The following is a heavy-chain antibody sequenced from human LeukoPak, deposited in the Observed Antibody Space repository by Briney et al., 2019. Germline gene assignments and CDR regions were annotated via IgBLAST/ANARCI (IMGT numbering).Heavy chain of an antibody. V-gene: IGHV1-2*02. CDR2: INPNSGGT. J-gene: IGHJ4*02. Sequence: ASVKVSCKASGYTFTGYYMHWVRQAPGQGLEWMGWINPNSGGTNYAQKFQGRVTMTRDTSISTAYMELSRLRSDDTAVYYCARYGDSYGYGFDYWGQGTLVTVSS. CDR3: ARYGDSYGYGFDY. D-gene: IGHD5-18*01. CDR1: GYTFTGYY.